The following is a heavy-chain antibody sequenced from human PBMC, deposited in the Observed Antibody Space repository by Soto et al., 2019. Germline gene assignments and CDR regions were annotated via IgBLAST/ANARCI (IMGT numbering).Heavy chain of an antibody. J-gene: IGHJ4*02. V-gene: IGHV3-33*01. Sequence: GGSLRLSCAASGFTFSSYGMHWVRQAPGKGLEWVAVIWYDGSNKYYADSVKGRFTISRDNSKNTLYLQMNSLRAEDTAVYYCARARPGYYYVDYWGQGTLVTVSS. CDR3: ARARPGYYYVDY. CDR1: GFTFSSYG. CDR2: IWYDGSNK. D-gene: IGHD3-9*01.